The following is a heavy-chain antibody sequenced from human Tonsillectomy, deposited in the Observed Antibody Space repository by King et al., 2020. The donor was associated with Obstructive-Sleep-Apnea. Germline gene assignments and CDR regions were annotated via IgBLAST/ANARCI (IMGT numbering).Heavy chain of an antibody. CDR1: GFTFSSYA. CDR2: ISYDGSDGSNK. CDR3: ARGFGKSSGYYPTQPHKGNFDY. J-gene: IGHJ4*02. V-gene: IGHV3-30*04. D-gene: IGHD3-22*01. Sequence: VQLVESGGGVVQPGRSLRLSCAASGFTFSSYAMHWVRQAPGKGLEWVAVISYDGSDGSNKYYADSVKGRFTISRDNSKNTLYLQMNSLRAEDTAVYYCARGFGKSSGYYPTQPHKGNFDYWGQGTLVTVSS.